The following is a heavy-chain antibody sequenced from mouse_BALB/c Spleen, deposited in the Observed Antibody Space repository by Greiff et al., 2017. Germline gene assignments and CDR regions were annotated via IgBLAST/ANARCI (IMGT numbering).Heavy chain of an antibody. Sequence: DVKLQESGTVLARPGASVKMSCKASGYSFTSYWMHWVKQRPGQGLEWIGAIYPGNSDTSYNQKFKGKAKLTAVTSASTAYMELSSLTNEDSAVYYCTIITTATSSWFAYWGQGTLVTVSA. CDR3: TIITTATSSWFAY. J-gene: IGHJ3*01. D-gene: IGHD1-2*01. CDR1: GYSFTSYW. V-gene: IGHV1-5*01. CDR2: IYPGNSDT.